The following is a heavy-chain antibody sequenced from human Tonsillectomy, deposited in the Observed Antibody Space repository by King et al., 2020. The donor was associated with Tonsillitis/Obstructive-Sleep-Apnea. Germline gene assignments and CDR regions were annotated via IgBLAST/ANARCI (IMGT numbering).Heavy chain of an antibody. D-gene: IGHD2-2*02. CDR1: GFTFSTYA. Sequence: LVESGGGVVQPGRSLRLSCAASGFTFSTYAMHWVRQAPGKGLEWVAVISYDGSNNYYADSVKGRFTISRDNSKNTLYLQMNRLRAEDTAVYYSARDRDCSSTSCYNAFDIWGQGTMVTVSS. J-gene: IGHJ3*02. V-gene: IGHV3-30*04. CDR2: ISYDGSNN. CDR3: ARDRDCSSTSCYNAFDI.